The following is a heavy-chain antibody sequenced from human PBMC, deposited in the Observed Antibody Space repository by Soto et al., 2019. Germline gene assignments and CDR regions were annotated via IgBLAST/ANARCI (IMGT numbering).Heavy chain of an antibody. D-gene: IGHD3-9*01. CDR2: INHSGDT. CDR3: AREYYDILTGQGV. CDR1: GGSLSGYY. V-gene: IGHV4-34*01. J-gene: IGHJ3*01. Sequence: SETLSLTCSIYGGSLSGYYWRWIRQTPGKGLEWIGEINHSGDTNYNPSLKSRVTISVDSSKRSFSLKLTSVTAADTAVYYCAREYYDILTGQGVWGQGTMVTVSS.